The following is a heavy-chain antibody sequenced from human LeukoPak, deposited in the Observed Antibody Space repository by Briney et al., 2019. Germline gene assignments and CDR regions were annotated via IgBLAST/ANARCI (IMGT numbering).Heavy chain of an antibody. CDR2: ISAYNGNT. CDR3: AREGPSLGIAVAGTSLNYDY. J-gene: IGHJ4*02. V-gene: IGHV1-18*01. Sequence: ASVKVSCKASGYTFTSYGISWVRQAPGQGLEWMGWISAYNGNTNYAQKLQGRVTMTTDTSTSAAYMELRSLRSDDTAVYYCAREGPSLGIAVAGTSLNYDYWGQGTLVTVSS. CDR1: GYTFTSYG. D-gene: IGHD6-19*01.